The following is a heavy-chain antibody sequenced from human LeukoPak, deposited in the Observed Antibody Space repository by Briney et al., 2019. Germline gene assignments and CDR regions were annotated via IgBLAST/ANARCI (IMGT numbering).Heavy chain of an antibody. CDR2: IYYSGST. V-gene: IGHV4-39*01. D-gene: IGHD1-26*01. CDR3: ARHDGVGATTDYFDY. J-gene: IGHJ4*02. CDR1: SGSISSSSYY. Sequence: SETLSLTCTVSSGSISSSSYYWGWIRQPPGKGLEWIGSIYYSGSTYYNPSLKSRVTISVDTSKNQFSLKLSSVTAADTAVYYCARHDGVGATTDYFDYWGQGTLVTVSS.